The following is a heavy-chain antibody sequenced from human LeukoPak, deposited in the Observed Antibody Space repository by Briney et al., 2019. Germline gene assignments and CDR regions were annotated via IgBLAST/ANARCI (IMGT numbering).Heavy chain of an antibody. V-gene: IGHV3-30*02. Sequence: GGSLRLSCAASGFTFSSYGMHWVRQAPGKGLEWVAFIRYDGSNKYYADSVKGRFTISRDNSKNTLYLQMNSLRAEDTAVYYCAKDYVVVVPALGYWGQGTLVTVSS. J-gene: IGHJ4*02. CDR1: GFTFSSYG. CDR3: AKDYVVVVPALGY. D-gene: IGHD2-2*01. CDR2: IRYDGSNK.